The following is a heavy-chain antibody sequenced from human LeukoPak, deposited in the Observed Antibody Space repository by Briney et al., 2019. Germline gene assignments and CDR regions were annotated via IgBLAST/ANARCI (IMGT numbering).Heavy chain of an antibody. D-gene: IGHD2-15*01. V-gene: IGHV3-23*01. CDR3: ARQLGYCSDGTCHFDN. Sequence: GGSLRLSCAASGFSVTNNYMSWVRQAPGKGLEWVSAISGSGGSTYYADSVKGRFTISRDNSKNTLYLQMNSLRAEDTAIYYCARQLGYCSDGTCHFDNWGQGTLVTVSS. CDR1: GFSVTNNY. J-gene: IGHJ4*02. CDR2: ISGSGGST.